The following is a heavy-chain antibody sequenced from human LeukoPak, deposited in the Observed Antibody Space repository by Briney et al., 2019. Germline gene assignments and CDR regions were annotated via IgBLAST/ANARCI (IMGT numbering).Heavy chain of an antibody. Sequence: GGPLKISCKASGYSFTSYWIGWVRQMPGKGLEWMGIIYPGDSDSRYSPSFQGQVTIPADKSINTAYLQWSSLKASDTAIYYCARRGEAMDPFDYWGQGTLVTVS. J-gene: IGHJ4*02. CDR2: IYPGDSDS. CDR3: ARRGEAMDPFDY. CDR1: GYSFTSYW. V-gene: IGHV5-51*01. D-gene: IGHD5-18*01.